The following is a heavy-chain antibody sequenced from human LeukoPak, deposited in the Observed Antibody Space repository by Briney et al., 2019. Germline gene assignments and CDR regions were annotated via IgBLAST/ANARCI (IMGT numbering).Heavy chain of an antibody. CDR2: ISSSSSYI. J-gene: IGHJ6*04. CDR1: GFTFSSYS. D-gene: IGHD2-2*01. Sequence: GGSLSLSCAASGFTFSSYSMKWVRQAPGKGREWVSSISSSSSYIYYEDSVKGRFTMYRDNAKNSLYLQMNSLRAEDTAVYYCARDRPAPQDIVVVPAAPYYYYGMDVWGKGTTVTVSS. V-gene: IGHV3-21*01. CDR3: ARDRPAPQDIVVVPAAPYYYYGMDV.